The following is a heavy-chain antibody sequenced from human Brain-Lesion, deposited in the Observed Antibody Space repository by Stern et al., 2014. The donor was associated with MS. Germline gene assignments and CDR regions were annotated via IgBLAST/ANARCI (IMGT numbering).Heavy chain of an antibody. J-gene: IGHJ5*01. D-gene: IGHD3-10*01. CDR3: ARGERWFDS. Sequence: EDQLVESGGGLVQPGGSLRLSCAASGFTFSNYWMHWVRHAPGKGLVWVSRVNNDGRRTSYADSVKGRFTMSRDNAKNTLYLQMNSLRVEDTAIYYCARGERWFDSWGQGTLVTVSS. CDR1: GFTFSNYW. V-gene: IGHV3-74*02. CDR2: VNNDGRRT.